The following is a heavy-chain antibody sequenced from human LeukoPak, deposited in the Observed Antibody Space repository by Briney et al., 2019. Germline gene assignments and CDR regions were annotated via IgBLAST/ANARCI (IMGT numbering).Heavy chain of an antibody. V-gene: IGHV4-59*01. CDR1: GGSISSYY. CDR3: ARAPSQGIAFMDV. CDR2: IYYSGNT. Sequence: PSETLSLTCTVSGGSISSYYWSWIRQPPGKGLEWIGYIYYSGNTNYNPSLKSRVTISVDTSKNQFSLKLSSVTAADTAVYYCARAPSQGIAFMDVWGKGTTVTVSS. J-gene: IGHJ6*03. D-gene: IGHD6-13*01.